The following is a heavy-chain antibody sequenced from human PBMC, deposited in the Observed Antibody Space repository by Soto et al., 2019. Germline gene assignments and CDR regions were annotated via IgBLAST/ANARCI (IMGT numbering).Heavy chain of an antibody. CDR1: GFTFTSSA. D-gene: IGHD2-21*02. CDR2: IVVGSGNT. CDR3: AADLSTAGYYYGMDV. Sequence: SVKVSCKASGFTFTSSAVQWVRQARGQRLEWLGWIVVGSGNTKYAQKFQERVTITRDMSTSTAYMELSSLRSEDTAVYYCAADLSTAGYYYGMDVWGQGTTVTVSS. J-gene: IGHJ6*02. V-gene: IGHV1-58*01.